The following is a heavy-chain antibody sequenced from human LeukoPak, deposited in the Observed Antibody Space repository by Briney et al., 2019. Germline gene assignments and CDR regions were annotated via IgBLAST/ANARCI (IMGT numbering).Heavy chain of an antibody. CDR2: IIQDGSME. V-gene: IGHV3-7*01. CDR1: GFTLSSYW. CDR3: ARNPPSLDY. J-gene: IGHJ4*02. Sequence: VGCLRLSCAAPGFTLSSYWMSWVRQAPGKGLEWVANIIQDGSMEYYVDSVKDRFTVSRDNAKNSLYLQMNSLRAEDTAVYYCARNPPSLDYWGQGILVTVSS.